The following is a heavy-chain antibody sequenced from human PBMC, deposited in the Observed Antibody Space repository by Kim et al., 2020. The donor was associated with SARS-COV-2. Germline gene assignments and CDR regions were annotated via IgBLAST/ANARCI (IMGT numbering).Heavy chain of an antibody. D-gene: IGHD3-16*01. J-gene: IGHJ4*02. Sequence: GGSLRLSCAASGFTFSSYSMNWVRQAPGKGLEWVSYISSSSSTIYYADSVKGRFTTSRDNAKNSLYLQMNSLRAEDTAVYYCARVYNRYDYVWGSYPYWGQGTLVTVSS. CDR2: ISSSSSTI. CDR3: ARVYNRYDYVWGSYPY. V-gene: IGHV3-48*04. CDR1: GFTFSSYS.